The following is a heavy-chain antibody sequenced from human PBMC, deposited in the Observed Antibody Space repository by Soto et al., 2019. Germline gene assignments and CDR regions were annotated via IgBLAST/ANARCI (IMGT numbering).Heavy chain of an antibody. CDR3: ARQAYGGTSGEINDH. J-gene: IGHJ4*02. Sequence: GESLKISCKGSGYSFTSYWIGWVRQMPGKGLEWMGIIYPGDSDTRYSPSFQGQVTISADKSISTAYLQWSSLKASDTAMYYCARQAYGGTSGEINDHWGQGTLVTVSS. V-gene: IGHV5-51*01. CDR2: IYPGDSDT. D-gene: IGHD4-17*01. CDR1: GYSFTSYW.